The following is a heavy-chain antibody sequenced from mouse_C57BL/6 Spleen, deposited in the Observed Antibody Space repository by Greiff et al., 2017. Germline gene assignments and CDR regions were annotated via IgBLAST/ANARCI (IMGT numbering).Heavy chain of an antibody. V-gene: IGHV1-52*01. CDR3: ARSYSNYPYYFDY. CDR2: IDPSDSET. Sequence: VQLQQPGAELVRPGSSVKLSCKASGYTFTSYWMHWVKQRPIQGLEWIGNIDPSDSETHYNQKFKDKATLTVDKSSSTAYMQLSSLTSEDSAVYYCARSYSNYPYYFDYWGQGTTLTVSS. J-gene: IGHJ2*01. CDR1: GYTFTSYW. D-gene: IGHD2-5*01.